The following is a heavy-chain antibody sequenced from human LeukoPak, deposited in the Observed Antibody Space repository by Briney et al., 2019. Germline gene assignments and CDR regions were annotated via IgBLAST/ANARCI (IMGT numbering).Heavy chain of an antibody. Sequence: SQTLSLTCTVSGGSISSGGYYWSWIRQHPGKGLEWIGYIYYSGSTDYNSSLKSRVTLSVDTSKNQISLRLSSVTAADTAVYYCTRDGGVAVTPLDFDFWGQGTLVTVSS. V-gene: IGHV4-31*03. J-gene: IGHJ4*02. CDR1: GGSISSGGYY. CDR2: IYYSGST. CDR3: TRDGGVAVTPLDFDF. D-gene: IGHD6-19*01.